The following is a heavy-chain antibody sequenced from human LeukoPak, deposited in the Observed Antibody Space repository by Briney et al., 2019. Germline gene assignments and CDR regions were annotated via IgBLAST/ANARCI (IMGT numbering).Heavy chain of an antibody. CDR2: IYHSGST. CDR1: GGSISSYY. CDR3: ARDGALSGSRDAFDI. V-gene: IGHV4-38-2*02. Sequence: SETLPLTCTVSGGSISSYYWSWIRQPPGKGLEWIGSIYHSGSTYYNPSLKSRVTISVDTSKNQFSLKLSSVTAADTAVYYCARDGALSGSRDAFDIWGQGTMVTVSS. J-gene: IGHJ3*02. D-gene: IGHD1-26*01.